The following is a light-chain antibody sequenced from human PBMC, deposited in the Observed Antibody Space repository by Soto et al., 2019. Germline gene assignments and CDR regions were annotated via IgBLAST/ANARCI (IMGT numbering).Light chain of an antibody. J-gene: IGKJ5*01. V-gene: IGKV3-20*01. CDR1: QSVDNHY. CDR3: QQLYRYPIT. CDR2: GTS. Sequence: EIVLTQSPGTLSLSPGERATLSCRASQSVDNHYIAWFQQNPGQAPRLLIYGTSTRPPGIPDRFSGSGSGTDFTLTISRLEPEDFATYYCQQLYRYPITFGQGTRLEIK.